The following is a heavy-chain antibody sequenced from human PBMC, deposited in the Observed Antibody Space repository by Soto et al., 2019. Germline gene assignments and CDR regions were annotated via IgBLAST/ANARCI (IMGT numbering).Heavy chain of an antibody. V-gene: IGHV1-69*08. J-gene: IGHJ4*02. CDR3: TRDRGFDY. CDR1: GDTFSSST. CDR2: IIPILGIT. Sequence: QVQLVQSGAEVKKPGSSVKVSCKASGDTFSSSTISWVRQAPGQGLEWMGRIIPILGITNYAQKFQGRVTITADKSTSTAYMELSSLRSEDTAVYYCTRDRGFDYCGQGTLVTVSS. D-gene: IGHD3-10*01.